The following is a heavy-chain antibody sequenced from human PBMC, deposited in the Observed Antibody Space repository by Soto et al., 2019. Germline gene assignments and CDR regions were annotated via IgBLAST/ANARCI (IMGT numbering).Heavy chain of an antibody. CDR2: IYYSGST. CDR3: ARERVRGYYGMDV. CDR1: GGSISSSSYY. Sequence: QLQLQESGPGLVKPSETLSLTCTVSGGSISSSSYYWGWIRQPPGKGLEWIGSIYYSGSTYYNPALKSRVTISGDTSKNQFSLKLSSVTAADTAVYYCARERVRGYYGMDVWGEGTTVTVSS. J-gene: IGHJ6*04. D-gene: IGHD3-10*01. V-gene: IGHV4-39*02.